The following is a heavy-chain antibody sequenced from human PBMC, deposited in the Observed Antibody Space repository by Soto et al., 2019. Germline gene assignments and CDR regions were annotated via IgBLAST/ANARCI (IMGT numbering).Heavy chain of an antibody. CDR3: ARMGSPVTTGRLHY. D-gene: IGHD4-17*01. V-gene: IGHV4-59*12. Sequence: PSETLSLTCTVSGGSISSYYWSWIQQPPGKGLEWIGYIYYSGSTNYNPSLKSRVTISVDTSKNQFSLKLNSMTAADTAVYYCARMGSPVTTGRLHYWGQGTLVTVSS. J-gene: IGHJ4*02. CDR2: IYYSGST. CDR1: GGSISSYY.